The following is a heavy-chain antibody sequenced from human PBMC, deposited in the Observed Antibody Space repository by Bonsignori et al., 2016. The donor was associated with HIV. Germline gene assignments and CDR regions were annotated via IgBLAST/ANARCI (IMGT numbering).Heavy chain of an antibody. D-gene: IGHD3-16*02. V-gene: IGHV1-69*10. Sequence: PSVKVSCKASGGTFSSYAISWVRQAPGQGLEWMGGIIPILGIANYAQKFQGRVTITADKSTSTAYMELSSLRSEDTAVYYCARGSTSTFGGVIVILGADYWGQGTLVTVSS. CDR1: GGTFSSYA. J-gene: IGHJ4*02. CDR3: ARGSTSTFGGVIVILGADY. CDR2: IIPILGIA.